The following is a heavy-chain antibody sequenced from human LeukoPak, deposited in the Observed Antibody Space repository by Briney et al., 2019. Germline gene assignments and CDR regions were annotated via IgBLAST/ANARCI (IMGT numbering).Heavy chain of an antibody. CDR2: VNPNSGGT. Sequence: ASVKVSCKASGYTFTGYYMHWVRQAPGQGFEWMGWVNPNSGGTNYAQKFQGRVTMTRDTSISTAYKELSRLRSDDTAVYYCARDVVVAATHLGMDVWGQGTTVTVSS. V-gene: IGHV1-2*02. CDR3: ARDVVVAATHLGMDV. J-gene: IGHJ6*02. CDR1: GYTFTGYY. D-gene: IGHD2-15*01.